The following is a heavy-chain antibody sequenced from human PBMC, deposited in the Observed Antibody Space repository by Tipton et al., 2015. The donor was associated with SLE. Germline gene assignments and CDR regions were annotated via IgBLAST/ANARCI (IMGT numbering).Heavy chain of an antibody. J-gene: IGHJ1*01. CDR1: GGSFSGYY. Sequence: LRLSCAVYGGSFSGYYWSWIRQPPGKGLEWIGEINHSGSTNYNPSLKSRVTISVDTSKNQFSLKLSSVTAADTAVYYCAREGGKSWAMGATEEYFQHWGQGTLVTVSS. CDR3: AREGGKSWAMGATEEYFQH. D-gene: IGHD1-26*01. CDR2: INHSGST. V-gene: IGHV4-34*01.